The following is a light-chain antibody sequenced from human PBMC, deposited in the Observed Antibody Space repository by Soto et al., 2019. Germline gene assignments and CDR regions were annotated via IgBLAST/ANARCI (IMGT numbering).Light chain of an antibody. CDR3: QQYDSSPRT. CDR2: GAS. J-gene: IGKJ1*01. V-gene: IGKV3-20*01. CDR1: QSVSSRS. Sequence: EIVLTQSPGTLSLSPGERAPLSCRARQSVSSRSLAWYQQKPGQAPRLLISGASSRAADIPDRFSGSGSGTDFTLTINRLEPEDFAVYYCQQYDSSPRTFGQGTKVDI.